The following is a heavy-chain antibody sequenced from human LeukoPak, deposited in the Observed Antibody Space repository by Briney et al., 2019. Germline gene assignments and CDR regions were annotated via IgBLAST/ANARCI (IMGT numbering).Heavy chain of an antibody. D-gene: IGHD5-18*01. Sequence: PSETLSLTCTVSGGSISSYYWSWIRQPAGKGLEWIGRIYTSGSTNYNPSLKSRVTMSVDTSKNQFSLKLGSVTAADTAVYYCAVGETAMVTDYWGQGTLVTVSS. V-gene: IGHV4-4*07. CDR1: GGSISSYY. CDR3: AVGETAMVTDY. J-gene: IGHJ4*02. CDR2: IYTSGST.